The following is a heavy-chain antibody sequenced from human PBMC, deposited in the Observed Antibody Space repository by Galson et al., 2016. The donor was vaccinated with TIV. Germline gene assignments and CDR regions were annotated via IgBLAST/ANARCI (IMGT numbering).Heavy chain of an antibody. V-gene: IGHV4-39*01. CDR2: IFHSGNT. D-gene: IGHD3-10*01. CDR3: ARRGVQGRYNWFDP. J-gene: IGHJ5*02. Sequence: ETLSLTCSVSGASIATSSNYWVWIRQPPGKGLEWIGTIFHSGNTWYNPSLKSRVTISVDTSKNQFSLKLNSVTAADMAVYYCARRGVQGRYNWFDPWGQGTLVTVSS. CDR1: GASIATSSNY.